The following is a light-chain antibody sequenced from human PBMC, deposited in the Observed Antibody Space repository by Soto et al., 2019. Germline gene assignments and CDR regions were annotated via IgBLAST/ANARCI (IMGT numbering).Light chain of an antibody. CDR2: DAA. CDR3: QQYSTRPHT. CDR1: QSITNT. J-gene: IGKJ1*01. V-gene: IGKV3-15*01. Sequence: EVVMTQSPATLSVSPGEGATLSCRASQSITNTLAWYQLRPGQSPRLLIYDAATTAIGIPARFSGSGSGTEFTLTISSLQSEDFAAYYCQQYSTRPHTFGQGTKVEIK.